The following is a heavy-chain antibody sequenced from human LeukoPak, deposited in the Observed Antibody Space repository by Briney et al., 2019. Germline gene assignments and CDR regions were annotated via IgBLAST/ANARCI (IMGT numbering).Heavy chain of an antibody. D-gene: IGHD2/OR15-2a*01. V-gene: IGHV3-7*01. CDR3: ARDPEYGALDY. CDR1: GFTFSDYY. J-gene: IGHJ4*02. CDR2: IKTDGSEE. Sequence: SGGSLRLSCAGSGFTFSDYYINWVRQAPGKGLEWVANIKTDGSEEGYVDSVKGRFSISRDNVKNSLYLQMNSLRADDTAIYFCARDPEYGALDYWGQGTQVTVSS.